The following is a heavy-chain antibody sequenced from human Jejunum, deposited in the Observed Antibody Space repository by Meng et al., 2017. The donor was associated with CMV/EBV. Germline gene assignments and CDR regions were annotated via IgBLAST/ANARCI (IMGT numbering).Heavy chain of an antibody. Sequence: SGFPFSYYCMHWVRQAPGKGLVLVSRINGDGSTTAYADSVKGRFTISRDNAKNTLYLQINSLRLVDTAVYYCAKGGMYSSGSTDYWGQGTLVTVSS. CDR1: GFPFSYYC. V-gene: IGHV3-74*03. D-gene: IGHD6-19*01. CDR2: INGDGSTT. J-gene: IGHJ4*02. CDR3: AKGGMYSSGSTDY.